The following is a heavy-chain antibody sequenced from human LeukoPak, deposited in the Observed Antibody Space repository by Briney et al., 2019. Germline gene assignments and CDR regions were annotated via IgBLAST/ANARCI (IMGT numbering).Heavy chain of an antibody. J-gene: IGHJ4*02. CDR3: ARAFLNVIDY. CDR2: INGDGRNI. D-gene: IGHD2-8*01. V-gene: IGHV3-74*01. CDR1: GFTFSSYW. Sequence: GGSLRLSCVASGFTFSSYWMHWVRQDPRKGLVWVSRINGDGRNINYADSVRGRFTISRDNAKNTLYLQMNTLRVEDTAVYYCARAFLNVIDYWGQGTLVTVSS.